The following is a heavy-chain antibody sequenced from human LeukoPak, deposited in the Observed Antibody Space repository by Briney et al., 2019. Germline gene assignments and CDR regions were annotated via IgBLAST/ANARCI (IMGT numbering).Heavy chain of an antibody. CDR2: ISSSSSYI. CDR1: GFTFSSHS. J-gene: IGHJ4*02. CDR3: ARGPIAAADTFDY. Sequence: PGGSLRLSCAASGFTFSSHSMNWVRQAPGKGLEWVSSISSSSSYIYHADSVKGRFTISRDNAKNSLYLQMNSLRAEDTAVYYCARGPIAAADTFDYWGQGTLVTVSS. V-gene: IGHV3-21*01. D-gene: IGHD6-13*01.